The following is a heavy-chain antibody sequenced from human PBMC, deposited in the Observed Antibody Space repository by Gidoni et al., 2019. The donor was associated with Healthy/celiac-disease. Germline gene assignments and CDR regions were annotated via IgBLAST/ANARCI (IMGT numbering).Heavy chain of an antibody. D-gene: IGHD6-19*01. J-gene: IGHJ4*02. CDR2: ISGSGGST. Sequence: EVQLLESGGGLVQPGGSLRLSCSASGFTCSSDAMSWVRQAPGKGLEWVSAISGSGGSTYYADSVKGRFTISRDNSKNTLYLQMNSLRAEDTAVYYCAKVLEDSSGWTKKYYFDYWGQGTLVTVSS. CDR3: AKVLEDSSGWTKKYYFDY. V-gene: IGHV3-23*01. CDR1: GFTCSSDA.